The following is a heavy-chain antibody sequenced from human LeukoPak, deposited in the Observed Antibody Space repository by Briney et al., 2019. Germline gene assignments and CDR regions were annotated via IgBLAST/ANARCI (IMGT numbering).Heavy chain of an antibody. CDR2: ISSSGSTI. CDR3: ASGLSGRADY. J-gene: IGHJ4*02. V-gene: IGHV3-48*03. CDR1: GFTFSSYE. Sequence: GGSLRLSCAASGFTFSSYEMNWVRQAPGKGLEWVSYISSSGSTIYCADSVKGRFTISRDNAKNSLYLQMNSLRAEDTAVYYCASGLSGRADYWGQGTLVTVSS. D-gene: IGHD3-3*01.